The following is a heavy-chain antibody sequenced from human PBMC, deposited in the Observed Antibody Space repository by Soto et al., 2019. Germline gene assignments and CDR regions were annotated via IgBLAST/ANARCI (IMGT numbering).Heavy chain of an antibody. CDR2: INAGNGNT. V-gene: IGHV1-3*05. CDR1: GYTFTSYA. J-gene: IGHJ4*02. Sequence: QVQLVQSGAEEKKPGASVKVSCKASGYTFTSYAMHWVRQAPGQRLEWMGWINAGNGNTKYSQKFQGRVTITRDTSASTAYMELSSLISEDTAVYYCARGGGSTVVGRDWGQGTLVTVSS. D-gene: IGHD2-15*01. CDR3: ARGGGSTVVGRD.